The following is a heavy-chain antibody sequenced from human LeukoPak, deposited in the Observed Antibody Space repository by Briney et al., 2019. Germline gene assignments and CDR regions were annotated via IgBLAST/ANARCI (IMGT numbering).Heavy chain of an antibody. CDR1: GFTFTDHW. Sequence: QPGGSLRLSCAASGFTFTDHWMHWVRQAPGKGLVWVSRIRGDGRDTNCADSVKGRFTISRDNARNSLFLEMNSLRVEDTAVYYCARDGSGSGDCWGQGTLVTVSS. CDR3: ARDGSGSGDC. D-gene: IGHD2-15*01. V-gene: IGHV3-74*01. CDR2: IRGDGRDT. J-gene: IGHJ4*02.